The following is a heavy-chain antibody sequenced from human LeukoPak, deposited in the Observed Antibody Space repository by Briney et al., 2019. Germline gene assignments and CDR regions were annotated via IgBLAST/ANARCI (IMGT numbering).Heavy chain of an antibody. CDR3: AKDYGVARPLSIGPSNWFDP. V-gene: IGHV3-30*18. CDR1: GFTFSSYG. D-gene: IGHD2-8*01. J-gene: IGHJ5*02. CDR2: ISYDGSNK. Sequence: PGGSLRLSCAASGFTFSSYGMHWVRQAPGKGLEWVAVISYDGSNKYYADSVKGRFTISRDNSKNTLYLQMNSLRAEDTAVYYCAKDYGVARPLSIGPSNWFDPWGQGTLVTVSS.